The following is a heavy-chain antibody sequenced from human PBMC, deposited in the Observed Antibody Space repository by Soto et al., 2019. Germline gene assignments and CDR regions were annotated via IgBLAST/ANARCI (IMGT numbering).Heavy chain of an antibody. Sequence: QVQLVESGGGVVQPGRSLRLSCAASGFTFSNYGMHWVRQAPGKGLEWVAGTWYGGNKKYYIDSVKGRFTISRDNTRDTLYLQMNGLRVEDSAVYYCARDLSYLEWNYYGLDVWGQGTTVTVSS. V-gene: IGHV3-33*01. CDR2: TWYGGNKK. CDR1: GFTFSNYG. CDR3: ARDLSYLEWNYYGLDV. J-gene: IGHJ6*02. D-gene: IGHD3-3*01.